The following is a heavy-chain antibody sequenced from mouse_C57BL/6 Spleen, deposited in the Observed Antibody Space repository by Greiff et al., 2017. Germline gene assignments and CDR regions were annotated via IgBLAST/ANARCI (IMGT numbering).Heavy chain of an antibody. CDR2: INPKNGTT. Sequence: EVQLQQSGPELVKPGASVKISCKASGYSFTDYNMNWVKQSNGKSLEWIGVINPKNGTTSYNQNFKGKATLTVDQTSSTAYMQLTSLTSEDSAVYYGAREGVGNVDYWGQGTTLTVSS. J-gene: IGHJ2*01. D-gene: IGHD1-1*02. CDR1: GYSFTDYN. CDR3: AREGVGNVDY. V-gene: IGHV1-39*01.